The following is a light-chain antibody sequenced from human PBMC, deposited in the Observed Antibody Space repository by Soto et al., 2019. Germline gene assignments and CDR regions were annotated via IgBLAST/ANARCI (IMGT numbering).Light chain of an antibody. J-gene: IGKJ1*01. CDR2: KAS. CDR3: QQYNSYPWT. Sequence: DIQMTQSPSTLSASVGDRVTITCRASQSISSWLAWYQQKAGKAPKLLIYKASSLESGVPSRFSGSGSGTEFTLTISSLQPDDFATYYCQQYNSYPWTFGQGTKEEIQ. CDR1: QSISSW. V-gene: IGKV1-5*03.